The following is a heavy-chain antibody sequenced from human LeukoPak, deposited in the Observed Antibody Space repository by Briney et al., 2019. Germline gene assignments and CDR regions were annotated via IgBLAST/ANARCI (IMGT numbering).Heavy chain of an antibody. CDR3: AREESLVVDTAKEHYFDY. D-gene: IGHD5-18*01. CDR1: GGTFSSYA. Sequence: SVKVSCKASGGTFSSYAISWVRQAPGQGLEWMGRIFPILGIANYAQKFQGRVTITADKSTSTAYMELSSLRSEDTAVYYCAREESLVVDTAKEHYFDYWGQGTLVTVSS. CDR2: IFPILGIA. J-gene: IGHJ4*02. V-gene: IGHV1-69*04.